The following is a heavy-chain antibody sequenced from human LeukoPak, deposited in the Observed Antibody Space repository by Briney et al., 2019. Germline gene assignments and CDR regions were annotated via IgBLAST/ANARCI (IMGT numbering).Heavy chain of an antibody. D-gene: IGHD5-12*01. CDR1: GYTFTTYW. Sequence: PGGSLKISGKLSGYTFTTYWIAWVAQMPGKVVELMGNINPGDYATRYSAPFPGPLTISTDTSIRTAYLQWSSVKASDTAIYYCARQWLFDQWGQGTLVTVSS. J-gene: IGHJ4*02. CDR2: INPGDYAT. V-gene: IGHV5-51*01. CDR3: ARQWLFDQ.